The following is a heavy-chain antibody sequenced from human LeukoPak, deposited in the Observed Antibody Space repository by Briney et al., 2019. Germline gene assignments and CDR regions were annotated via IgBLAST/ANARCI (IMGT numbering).Heavy chain of an antibody. J-gene: IGHJ3*02. D-gene: IGHD2-15*01. CDR2: INPNSGGT. V-gene: IGHV1-2*02. CDR3: ARAHGAIVVVVAATSIDDAFDI. CDR1: GYTFTGYY. Sequence: GASVKVSCKASGYTFTGYYMHWVRQAPGQGLEWMGWINPNSGGTNYAQKFQGRVTMTRDTSISTAYMELRRLRSDDTAVYYCARAHGAIVVVVAATSIDDAFDIWGQGTMVTVSS.